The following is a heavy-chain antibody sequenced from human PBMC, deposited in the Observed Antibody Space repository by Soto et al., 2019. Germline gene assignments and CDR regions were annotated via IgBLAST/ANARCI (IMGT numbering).Heavy chain of an antibody. CDR2: VYYTGST. Sequence: SQTLSLTCTVSGGSISNFYWSWIRQPPGKGLEWIGYVYYTGSTSYNPSLKRRVTFSADSSRGQFSLRLNPVTAADTAVYYCARTVLGPDLLEWVGGYYMDVWGKGTTVTVSS. J-gene: IGHJ6*03. V-gene: IGHV4-59*08. D-gene: IGHD3-3*01. CDR1: GGSISNFY. CDR3: ARTVLGPDLLEWVGGYYMDV.